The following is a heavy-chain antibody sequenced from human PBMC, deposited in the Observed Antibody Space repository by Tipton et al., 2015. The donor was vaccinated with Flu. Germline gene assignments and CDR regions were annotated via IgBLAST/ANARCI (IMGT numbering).Heavy chain of an antibody. CDR3: ASGIVRPPVPAFDI. V-gene: IGHV3-48*03. J-gene: IGHJ3*02. D-gene: IGHD2/OR15-2a*01. CDR2: ISSSGSTI. Sequence: GSLRLSCAASGFTFSSYEMNWVRQAPGKGLEWVSYISSSGSTIYYADSVKGRFTISRDNAKNSLYLQMNSLRAEDTAVYYCASGIVRPPVPAFDIWGQGTMVTVSS. CDR1: GFTFSSYE.